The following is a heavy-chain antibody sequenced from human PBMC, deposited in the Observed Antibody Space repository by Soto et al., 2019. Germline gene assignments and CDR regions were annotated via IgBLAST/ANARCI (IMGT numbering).Heavy chain of an antibody. CDR3: ARLFADLDYYYSRGYDDY. J-gene: IGHJ4*02. V-gene: IGHV1-46*01. Sequence: ASVKVSCKASGYTFTSYYMHWVRQAPGQGLEWMGIINPSGGSTSYAQKFQGRVTMTRDTSTSTVYMELSSLRSEDTAVYYCARLFADLDYYYSRGYDDYWGRVTLVTVSS. CDR1: GYTFTSYY. D-gene: IGHD3-22*01. CDR2: INPSGGST.